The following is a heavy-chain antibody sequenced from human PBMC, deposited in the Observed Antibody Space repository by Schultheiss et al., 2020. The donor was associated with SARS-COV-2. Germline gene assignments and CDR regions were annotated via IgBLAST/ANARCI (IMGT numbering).Heavy chain of an antibody. CDR1: GGTFSSYA. V-gene: IGHV1-69*13. CDR3: ARTPQPARSARVDY. Sequence: SVKVSCKASGGTFSSYAISWVRQAPGQGLEWMGGIIPIFGTANYAQKFQGRVTITADESTSTAYMELSSLRSEDTAVYYCARTPQPARSARVDYWGQGTLVTVSS. J-gene: IGHJ4*02. D-gene: IGHD1-14*01. CDR2: IIPIFGTA.